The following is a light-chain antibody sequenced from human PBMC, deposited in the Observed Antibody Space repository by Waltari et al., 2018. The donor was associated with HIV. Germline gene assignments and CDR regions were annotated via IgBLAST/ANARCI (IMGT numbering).Light chain of an antibody. CDR3: MQALQTPWT. V-gene: IGKV2-28*01. CDR2: LVT. Sequence: IVLTQSPLSLPVTLGQSASISCRSNRSLRHSLDIEYLFWYKQKAGQSLQLRIQLVTKRASGVPDRFSGSGSGSDFTLKISRVEAYDVGIYYCMQALQTPWTFGQGTRV. CDR1: RSLRHSLDIEY. J-gene: IGKJ1*01.